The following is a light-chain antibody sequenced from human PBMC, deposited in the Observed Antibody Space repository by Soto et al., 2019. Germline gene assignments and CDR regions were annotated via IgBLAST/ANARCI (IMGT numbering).Light chain of an antibody. CDR2: NTY. J-gene: IGLJ2*01. V-gene: IGLV1-44*01. CDR3: AAWDDSLNGLV. CDR1: SSNIGSHT. Sequence: QSVLTQPPSASGTPGQRVTISCSGSSSNIGSHTVNWYQQLPGTAPRLLIYNTYYRPSGVPDRFSGSKSGTSASLAISGLQSEDEADYYCAAWDDSLNGLVFGGGTQVTVL.